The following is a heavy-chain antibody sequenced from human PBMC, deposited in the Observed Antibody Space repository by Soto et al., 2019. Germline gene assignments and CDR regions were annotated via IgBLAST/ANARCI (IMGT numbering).Heavy chain of an antibody. CDR3: ARGTYRANYGGNIVDY. V-gene: IGHV1-8*01. J-gene: IGHJ4*02. Sequence: QVQLVQSGAEVKKPGASVKVSCKASGYTFTSYDINWVRQATGQGLEWMGWMNPNSGNTGYAQKFQGRVTMTRNTSISTAYMELRSLRSENTAVYYCARGTYRANYGGNIVDYWGQGTLVTVSS. D-gene: IGHD4-17*01. CDR2: MNPNSGNT. CDR1: GYTFTSYD.